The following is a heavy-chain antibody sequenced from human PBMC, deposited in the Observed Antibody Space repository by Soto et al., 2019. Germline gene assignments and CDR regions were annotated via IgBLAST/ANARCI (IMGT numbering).Heavy chain of an antibody. CDR2: ISAYNGNT. CDR3: ARDRYDILTGYPTFDY. D-gene: IGHD3-9*01. Sequence: QVQLVQSGAEVKKPGASVKVSCKASGYTFTSYGISWVRQAPGQGLEWMGWISAYNGNTNYAQKLQGRVTMTTDTTTSTAYMELRSLRSDDTAVYYCARDRYDILTGYPTFDYWGQGTLVTVSS. J-gene: IGHJ4*02. CDR1: GYTFTSYG. V-gene: IGHV1-18*01.